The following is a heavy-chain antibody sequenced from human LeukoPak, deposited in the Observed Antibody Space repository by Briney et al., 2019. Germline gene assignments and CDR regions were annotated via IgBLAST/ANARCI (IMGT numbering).Heavy chain of an antibody. J-gene: IGHJ4*02. CDR2: IWYDGSNK. D-gene: IGHD4-23*01. CDR3: ARGRLSTVVTLNDY. Sequence: PGGSLRLSCAASGFTFSSYGMHWVRQAPGKGLEWVAVIWYDGSNKYYADSVKGRFTISRDNSKNTLYLQMNSLRAEDTALYYCARGRLSTVVTLNDYWGQGTLVTVSS. CDR1: GFTFSSYG. V-gene: IGHV3-33*01.